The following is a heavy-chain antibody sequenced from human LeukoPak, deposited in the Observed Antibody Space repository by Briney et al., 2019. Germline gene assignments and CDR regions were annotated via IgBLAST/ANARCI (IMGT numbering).Heavy chain of an antibody. CDR2: IYYSGST. Sequence: SETLSLTCTVSGGSISSSSHYWGWIRQPPGKGLEWIGSIYYSGSTYYNPSLKSRVTISVDTSKNQFSLKLSSVTAADTAVYYCARHQGGLGYYYGSGSSKFAEYFQHWGQGTLVTVSS. D-gene: IGHD3-10*01. J-gene: IGHJ1*01. CDR3: ARHQGGLGYYYGSGSSKFAEYFQH. CDR1: GGSISSSSHY. V-gene: IGHV4-39*01.